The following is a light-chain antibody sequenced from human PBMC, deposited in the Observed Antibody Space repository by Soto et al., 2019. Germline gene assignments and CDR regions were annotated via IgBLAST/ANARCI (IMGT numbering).Light chain of an antibody. V-gene: IGLV2-14*01. CDR2: EVS. CDR1: SSDVGGYNY. J-gene: IGLJ1*01. Sequence: QSALTQPASVSGSPGQSITISCTGTSSDVGGYNYVSWYQQHPGKAPKLMIYEVSNRPSGVSNRFSGSKSGNTASLTISGLHAEDEADYYCCSYTSSSTLYVFGTGTKLTVL. CDR3: CSYTSSSTLYV.